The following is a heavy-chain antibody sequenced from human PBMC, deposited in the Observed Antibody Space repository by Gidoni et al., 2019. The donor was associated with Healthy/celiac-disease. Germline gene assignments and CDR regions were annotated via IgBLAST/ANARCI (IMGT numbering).Heavy chain of an antibody. CDR2: ISWNSGSI. CDR1: GFTFDDYA. J-gene: IGHJ2*01. CDR3: AKVGGGYSYFDL. D-gene: IGHD3-16*01. Sequence: VQLVESGGGLVQPGRSLRLSCAASGFTFDDYAMHWVRQAPGKGLEWVSGISWNSGSIGYADSVKGRFTISRDNAKNSLYLQMNSLRAEDTALYYCAKVGGGYSYFDLWGRGTLVTVSS. V-gene: IGHV3-9*01.